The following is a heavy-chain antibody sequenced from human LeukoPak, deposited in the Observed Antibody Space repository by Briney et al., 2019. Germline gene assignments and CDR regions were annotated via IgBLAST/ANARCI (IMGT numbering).Heavy chain of an antibody. J-gene: IGHJ6*02. CDR3: ATPYGDYEVYYYYGMDV. CDR2: IIPILGIA. CDR1: GGTFSSYA. Sequence: GSSVKVSCKASGGTFSSYAISWVRQAPGQGLEWMGRIIPILGIANYAQKFQGRVTITADKSTSTAYMELSSPRSEDTAVYYCATPYGDYEVYYYYGMDVWGQGTTVTVSS. V-gene: IGHV1-69*04. D-gene: IGHD4-17*01.